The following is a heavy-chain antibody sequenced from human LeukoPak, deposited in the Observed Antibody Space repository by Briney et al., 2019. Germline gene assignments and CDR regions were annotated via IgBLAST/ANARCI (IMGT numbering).Heavy chain of an antibody. CDR3: ARQYVSSGSGTYYDY. V-gene: IGHV3-30*02. Sequence: AGGSLRLSCAASGFTFSSYGMHWVRQAPGKGLEWVAFIRYDGSNKYYADSVKGRFTISRDNSKNTLYLQMNSLRAEDTAVYYCARQYVSSGSGTYYDYWGQGTLVTVSS. CDR2: IRYDGSNK. D-gene: IGHD3-10*01. CDR1: GFTFSSYG. J-gene: IGHJ4*02.